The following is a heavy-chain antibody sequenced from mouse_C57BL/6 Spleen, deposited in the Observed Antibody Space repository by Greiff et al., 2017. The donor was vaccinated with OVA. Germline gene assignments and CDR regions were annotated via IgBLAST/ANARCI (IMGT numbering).Heavy chain of an antibody. Sequence: QVQLQQPGAELVMPGASVKLSCKASGYTFTSYWMHWVKQRPGQGFEWIGEIDPSDSYTNYNQKFKGKSTLTVDKSSSTAYMQLSSLTSEDSAVYYCARSRLYYGSSLFDYWGQGTTLTVSS. D-gene: IGHD1-1*01. CDR2: IDPSDSYT. J-gene: IGHJ2*01. CDR3: ARSRLYYGSSLFDY. V-gene: IGHV1-69*01. CDR1: GYTFTSYW.